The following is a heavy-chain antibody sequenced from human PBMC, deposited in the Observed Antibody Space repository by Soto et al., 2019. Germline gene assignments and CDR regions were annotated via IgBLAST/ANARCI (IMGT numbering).Heavy chain of an antibody. CDR3: ARGGSSVTTPFGH. J-gene: IGHJ4*02. V-gene: IGHV3-11*01. CDR2: ISSSGSTI. D-gene: IGHD4-17*01. CDR1: GFASRDPA. Sequence: PGGSLRLSCAACGFASRDPAMVWIRHSRGKGQKSISYISSSGSTIYYADSVKGRYTISRDNAKKSLYLHMDSLTADDTDIYYCARGGSSVTTPFGHWGQGTPVTVSS.